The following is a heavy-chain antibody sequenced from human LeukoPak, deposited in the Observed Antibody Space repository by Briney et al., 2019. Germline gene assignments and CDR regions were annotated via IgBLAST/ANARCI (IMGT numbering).Heavy chain of an antibody. CDR2: IGTAGDT. D-gene: IGHD3-9*01. J-gene: IGHJ4*02. Sequence: PGGSLRLSCAASGFTFSSYDMHWVRQATGKGLEWVSAIGTAGDTYYPGSVKGRFTISRENAKNSLYLQMNSLRAGDTAVYYCARGRFYDILTGPPWGLIDYWGQGTLVTVSS. CDR1: GFTFSSYD. CDR3: ARGRFYDILTGPPWGLIDY. V-gene: IGHV3-13*01.